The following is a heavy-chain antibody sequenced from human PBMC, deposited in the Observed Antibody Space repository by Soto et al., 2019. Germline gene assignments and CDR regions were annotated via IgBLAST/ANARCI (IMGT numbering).Heavy chain of an antibody. Sequence: GGSLRLSCAASGFTFSSYGMHWVRQAPGKGLEWVAVIWYDGSNKYYADSVKGRFTISRDNSKNTLYLQMNSLRAEDTAVYYCARAETRMPRREYFQHWGQGTLVTVSS. CDR2: IWYDGSNK. V-gene: IGHV3-33*01. CDR1: GFTFSSYG. CDR3: ARAETRMPRREYFQH. J-gene: IGHJ1*01. D-gene: IGHD1-1*01.